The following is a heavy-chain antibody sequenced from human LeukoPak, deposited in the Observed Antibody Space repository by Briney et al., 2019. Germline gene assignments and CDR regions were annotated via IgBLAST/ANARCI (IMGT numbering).Heavy chain of an antibody. Sequence: GGSLRLSCAASGFAFSSYAMSWVRQAPGGGLEWVSAISGSGGSTYYADSVKGRFTISRDNSKNTLYLQMHSLRAEDTCVYYCAREVAVGIGAYNYWGQGTLVTVSS. CDR1: GFAFSSYA. CDR2: ISGSGGST. V-gene: IGHV3-23*01. D-gene: IGHD6-13*01. CDR3: AREVAVGIGAYNY. J-gene: IGHJ4*02.